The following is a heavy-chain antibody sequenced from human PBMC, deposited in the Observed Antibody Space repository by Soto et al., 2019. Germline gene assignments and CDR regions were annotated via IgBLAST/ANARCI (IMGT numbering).Heavy chain of an antibody. V-gene: IGHV1-18*01. CDR1: GYTFTSYG. CDR2: ISAYNGNA. J-gene: IGHJ6*02. Sequence: GASVKVSCKASGYTFTSYGISWVRQAPGQGLEWMGWISAYNGNANYAQKQQSRVTMTTDTSTSTANKKMRSLRSDDTAVYYCATLPLVVVAATPGRGRYYYYGMDVWGQGTTVTVSS. CDR3: ATLPLVVVAATPGRGRYYYYGMDV. D-gene: IGHD2-15*01.